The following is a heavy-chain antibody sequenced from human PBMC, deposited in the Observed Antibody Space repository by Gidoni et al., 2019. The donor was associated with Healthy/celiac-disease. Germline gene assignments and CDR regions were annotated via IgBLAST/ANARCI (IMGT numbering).Heavy chain of an antibody. CDR1: GGSVSSGSYY. CDR2: IYYSGST. Sequence: QVQLQESGPGLVKPSETLSLTCTVSGGSVSSGSYYWSWIRQPPGKGLEWIGYIYYSGSTNYNPSLKSRVTISVDTSKNQFYLKLSSVTAADTAVYYCARDYAITYYYGSGSSLGMDVWGQGTTVTVSS. V-gene: IGHV4-61*01. J-gene: IGHJ6*02. D-gene: IGHD3-10*01. CDR3: ARDYAITYYYGSGSSLGMDV.